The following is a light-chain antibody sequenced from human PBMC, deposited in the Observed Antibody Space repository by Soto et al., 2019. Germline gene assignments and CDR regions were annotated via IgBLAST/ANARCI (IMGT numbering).Light chain of an antibody. CDR3: QQYKSYPYT. CDR2: DAS. V-gene: IGKV1-5*01. CDR1: QSISSW. J-gene: IGKJ2*01. Sequence: DIQMTQSPSTLSASVGDRVTITCRASQSISSWLAWYQQKPGKAPKLLIYDASSLESGVPSRFSGSGSGTEFSLTFSSLQPYDFGTYYCQQYKSYPYTFGQGTKLEIK.